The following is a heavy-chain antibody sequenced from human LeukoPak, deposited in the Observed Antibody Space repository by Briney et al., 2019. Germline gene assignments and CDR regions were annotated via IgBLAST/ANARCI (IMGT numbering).Heavy chain of an antibody. CDR1: GGSFSGYY. CDR3: ARRGKGGKVDY. J-gene: IGHJ4*02. CDR2: INHSGST. D-gene: IGHD3-16*01. V-gene: IGHV4-34*01. Sequence: SETLSVTCAVYGGSFSGYYWSWIRQPPGKGLEWIGEINHSGSTNYNPSLKSRVTISVDTSKNQFSLKLSSVTAADTAVYYCARRGKGGKVDYWGQGTLVTVSS.